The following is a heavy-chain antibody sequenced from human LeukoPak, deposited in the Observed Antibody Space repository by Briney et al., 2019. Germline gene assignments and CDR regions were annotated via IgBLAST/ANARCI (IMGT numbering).Heavy chain of an antibody. J-gene: IGHJ5*02. CDR3: ARSFGPYYGSGSYYNYFDP. CDR1: GGSISSSNW. V-gene: IGHV4-4*02. Sequence: SETLSLTCAVSGGSISSSNWWNWVRQPPGKGLEWIGEIYHSGDTNYNPSLKSRVTISVDKSKSQFSLKLSSVTAADTAVYFCARSFGPYYGSGSYYNYFDPWGQGTLVTVSS. D-gene: IGHD3-10*01. CDR2: IYHSGDT.